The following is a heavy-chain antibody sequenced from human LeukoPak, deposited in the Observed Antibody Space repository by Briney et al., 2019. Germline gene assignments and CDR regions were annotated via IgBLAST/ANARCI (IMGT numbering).Heavy chain of an antibody. CDR2: INPNSGGT. D-gene: IGHD3-9*01. CDR1: GYTFTGYY. Sequence: ASVKVSCKASGYTFTGYYMHWVRQAPGQGLEWMGWINPNSGGTNYAQKFQGRVTITRNTSISTAYMELSSLRSEDTAVYYCARGNPTHYDIDIWGQGTMVTVSS. CDR3: ARGNPTHYDIDI. J-gene: IGHJ3*02. V-gene: IGHV1-2*02.